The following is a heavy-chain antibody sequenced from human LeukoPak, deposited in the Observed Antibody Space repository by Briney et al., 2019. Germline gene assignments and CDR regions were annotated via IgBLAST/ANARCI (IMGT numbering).Heavy chain of an antibody. CDR3: ATGRYLRFFDY. CDR1: GGAISGTSYY. CDR2: VYHSRAT. Sequence: TSSETLSLTCTVSGGAISGTSYYWGWIRQSPGKGLEWIGSVYHSRATYENPSLRSRVTLSVDTSKNQFSLKLSSVTAADTAVYYCATGRYLRFFDYWGQGTLVTVSS. D-gene: IGHD3-16*02. V-gene: IGHV4-39*01. J-gene: IGHJ4*02.